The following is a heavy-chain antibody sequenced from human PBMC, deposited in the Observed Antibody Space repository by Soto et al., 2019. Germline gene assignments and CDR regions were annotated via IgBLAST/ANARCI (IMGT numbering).Heavy chain of an antibody. V-gene: IGHV4-34*01. J-gene: IGHJ6*02. CDR3: AREPSQNDYSYYDLHL. Sequence: XEALSLTFSVAGWSFSGYSWHWFRQPPGKGLEWIGEIDHSGSTNYTPSLKSRVSISVDKSKLQFSLHVTSVTAADTAVYYCAREPSQNDYSYYDLHLWGQGTTVTVSS. CDR2: IDHSGST. CDR1: GWSFSGYS.